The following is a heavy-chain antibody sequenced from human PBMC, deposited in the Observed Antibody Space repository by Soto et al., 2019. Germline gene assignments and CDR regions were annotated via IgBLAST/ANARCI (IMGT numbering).Heavy chain of an antibody. CDR2: IKSKTDGGTT. CDR3: TTGAPFCYFWSGYYSH. CDR1: GFTFSNAW. J-gene: IGHJ4*02. Sequence: PGGSLRLSCASSGFTFSNAWMNWFRQAPGKGLEWIGRIKSKTDGGTTDYPAPVKGRLTISRDDSKNTLYLQMNSLKTEDTAVYYCTTGAPFCYFWSGYYSHWGQGTLATVSS. V-gene: IGHV3-15*07. D-gene: IGHD3-3*01.